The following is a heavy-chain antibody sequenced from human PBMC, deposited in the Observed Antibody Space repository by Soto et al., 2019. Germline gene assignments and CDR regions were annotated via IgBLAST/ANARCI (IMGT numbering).Heavy chain of an antibody. CDR2: VNSDGSDT. Sequence: PGGSLRLSCAASGFTFSTFWMHWVRQAPGQGLVWVSRVNSDGSDTAYADSVKGRFTISRDNAKNTLYLQVNSLRAEDSAVYYCVRDLHPGYFDYWGQGTLVTVPQ. CDR3: VRDLHPGYFDY. J-gene: IGHJ4*02. CDR1: GFTFSTFW. V-gene: IGHV3-74*01.